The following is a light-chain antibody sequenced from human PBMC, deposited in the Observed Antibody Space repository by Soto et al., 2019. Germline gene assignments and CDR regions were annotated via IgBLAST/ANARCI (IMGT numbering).Light chain of an antibody. CDR3: QQYNSYSVT. V-gene: IGKV1-5*03. J-gene: IGKJ1*01. Sequence: DIQMTQSPSTLSASVGDRVTITCRASQSISSWLAWYQQKQGKAPNLLIYKASSLESGVPSRFSGSGSGTEFTLTISSLQPDDFATYYCQQYNSYSVTFGQGTKVEIK. CDR2: KAS. CDR1: QSISSW.